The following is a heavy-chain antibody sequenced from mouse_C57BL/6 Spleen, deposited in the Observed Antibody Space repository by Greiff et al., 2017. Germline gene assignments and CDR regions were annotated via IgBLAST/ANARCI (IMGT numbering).Heavy chain of an antibody. D-gene: IGHD2-3*01. CDR3: ARGSPYDGYAMDY. Sequence: EVQLVESGPELVKPGASVKIPCKASGYTFTDYNMDWVKQSHGQSLEWIGDINPNNGGTIYNQKFKGKATVTVDKSSSTAYMELRSLTSEDTAVYYCARGSPYDGYAMDYWGQGTSLTVSS. CDR1: GYTFTDYN. V-gene: IGHV1-18*01. CDR2: INPNNGGT. J-gene: IGHJ4*01.